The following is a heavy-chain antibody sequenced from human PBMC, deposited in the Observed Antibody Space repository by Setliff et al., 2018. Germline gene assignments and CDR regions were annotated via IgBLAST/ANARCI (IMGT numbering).Heavy chain of an antibody. J-gene: IGHJ6*03. CDR2: IKQDGGEK. CDR1: GFTFSSYW. V-gene: IGHV3-7*03. D-gene: IGHD5-18*01. Sequence: GGSLRLSCAASGFTFSSYWMNWVRQAPGKGLEWVANIKQDGGEKYYVDSVKGRFTISRDNAKNSLYLQMNSLRAEDTAVYYCARVAYSYGRYYYYYYMDVWGKGTTVTVSS. CDR3: ARVAYSYGRYYYYYYMDV.